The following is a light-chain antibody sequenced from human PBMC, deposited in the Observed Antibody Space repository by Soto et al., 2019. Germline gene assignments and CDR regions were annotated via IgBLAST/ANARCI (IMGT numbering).Light chain of an antibody. V-gene: IGKV3D-15*01. CDR3: QKYEGVPLT. J-gene: IGKJ4*01. CDR1: QSVRNN. Sequence: EVVMTQSPATLSVSPGERATLSCKASQSVRNNLVWYQQKPGQAPRPIIYDASTRATGIPVRFSGSGSGTEFTLTISSLQPEDVASYYCQKYEGVPLTFGGGTKVDIK. CDR2: DAS.